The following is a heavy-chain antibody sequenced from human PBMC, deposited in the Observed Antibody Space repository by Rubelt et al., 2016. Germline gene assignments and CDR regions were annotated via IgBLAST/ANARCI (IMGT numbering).Heavy chain of an antibody. CDR1: GYTFTSYY. V-gene: IGHV1-46*01. Sequence: QVQLVQSGAEVKKPGASVKVSCKASGYTFTSYYMHWVRQAPGQGLEWMGIINPSGGSTSYVKKFQGRVSMTRETSTSTGYMELSSLRSEDTAVYYCARTKTVEMATIPLAYWGQGTLVTVSS. CDR3: ARTKTVEMATIPLAY. J-gene: IGHJ4*02. D-gene: IGHD5-24*01. CDR2: INPSGGST.